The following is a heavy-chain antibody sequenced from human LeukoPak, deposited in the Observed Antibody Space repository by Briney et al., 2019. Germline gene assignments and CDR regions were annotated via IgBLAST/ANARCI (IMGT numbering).Heavy chain of an antibody. CDR2: ISYDGSNK. CDR3: ARVYSSSWLDAFDI. V-gene: IGHV3-30-3*01. CDR1: GFTFSSYA. J-gene: IGHJ3*02. Sequence: GGSLRLSCAASGFTFSSYAMHWVRQAPGKGLEWVAVISYDGSNKYYADSVKGRFTISRDNSKNTLYLQMNSLRAEDTAVYYCARVYSSSWLDAFDIWGQGTMVTVSS. D-gene: IGHD6-13*01.